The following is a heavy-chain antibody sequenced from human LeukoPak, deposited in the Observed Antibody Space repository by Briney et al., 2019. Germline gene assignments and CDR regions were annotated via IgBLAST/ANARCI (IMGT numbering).Heavy chain of an antibody. D-gene: IGHD2-15*01. CDR3: ARIWLKKGGYCSGGYCYFDY. V-gene: IGHV1-2*06. CDR1: GYTFTDYF. CDR2: INPNSGGT. J-gene: IGHJ4*02. Sequence: ASVKVSCKASGYTFTDYFIHWVRQAPGQGLEWMGRINPNSGGTNYAQKFQDRVTMTRDTSINTAYMELSRLRSDGTAVYYCARIWLKKGGYCSGGYCYFDYWGQGTLVTVSS.